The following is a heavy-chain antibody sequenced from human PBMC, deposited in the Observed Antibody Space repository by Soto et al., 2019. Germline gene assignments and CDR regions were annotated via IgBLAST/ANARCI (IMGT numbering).Heavy chain of an antibody. CDR1: GGSFSGYY. D-gene: IGHD3-22*01. Sequence: SETLSLTCAVYGGSFSGYYWSWIRQPPGKGLEWIGEINHSGSTNYNPSLKSRVTISVDTSKNQFSLKLSSVTAADTAVYYCAREAREYYYDSSGSPPFDYWGQGTLVTVSS. V-gene: IGHV4-34*01. J-gene: IGHJ4*02. CDR2: INHSGST. CDR3: AREAREYYYDSSGSPPFDY.